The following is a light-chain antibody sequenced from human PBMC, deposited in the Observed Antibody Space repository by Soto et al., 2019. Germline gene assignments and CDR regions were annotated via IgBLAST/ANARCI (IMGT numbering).Light chain of an antibody. CDR2: DAS. J-gene: IGKJ5*01. CDR3: QQRSNWLRGIT. V-gene: IGKV3D-20*02. Sequence: EIVLTQSPGTLSLSPGERATLLCRASQSVSSSFLAWYQQKPGQAPRLLIYDASNRATGIPARFSGSGSGTDLTLTISSLEPEDFAVYYCQQRSNWLRGITFGQGTRLEIK. CDR1: QSVSSSF.